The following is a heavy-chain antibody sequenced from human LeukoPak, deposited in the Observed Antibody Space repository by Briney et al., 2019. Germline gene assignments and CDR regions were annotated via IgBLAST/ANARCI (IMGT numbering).Heavy chain of an antibody. CDR2: ISWNSGSI. D-gene: IGHD6-19*01. Sequence: SGISWNSGSIGYADSVKGRFTISRDKAKNSLYLQMNSLRAEDTALYYCAKDATYSSGWTDYWGQGTLVTVSS. V-gene: IGHV3-9*01. CDR3: AKDATYSSGWTDY. J-gene: IGHJ4*02.